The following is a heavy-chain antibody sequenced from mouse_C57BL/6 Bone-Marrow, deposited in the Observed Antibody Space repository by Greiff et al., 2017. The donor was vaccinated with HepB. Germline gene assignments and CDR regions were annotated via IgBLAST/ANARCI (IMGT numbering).Heavy chain of an antibody. CDR3: ARWTTVVGYFDY. CDR2: INPSSGYT. CDR1: GYTFTSYT. Sequence: QVHVKQSGAELARPGASVKMSCKASGYTFTSYTMHWVKQRPGQGLEWIGYINPSSGYTKYNQKFKDKATLTADKSSSTAYMQLSSLTSEDSAVYYCARWTTVVGYFDYWGQGTTLTVSS. V-gene: IGHV1-4*01. J-gene: IGHJ2*01. D-gene: IGHD1-1*01.